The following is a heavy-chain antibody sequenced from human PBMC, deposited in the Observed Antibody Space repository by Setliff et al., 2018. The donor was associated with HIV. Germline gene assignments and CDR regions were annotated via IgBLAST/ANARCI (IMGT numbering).Heavy chain of an antibody. CDR2: ISWSGITT. J-gene: IGHJ5*01. D-gene: IGHD6-6*01. V-gene: IGHV3-20*04. CDR3: AREYSEAAPHFDS. Sequence: GGSLRLSCAASGFTFSNYAMSWVRQVPGKGLEWVAGISWSGITTTYADSVKGRFTIFRDNAKNSLYMQMNTLGAEDTAFYYCAREYSEAAPHFDSWGQGTLVAVSS. CDR1: GFTFSNYA.